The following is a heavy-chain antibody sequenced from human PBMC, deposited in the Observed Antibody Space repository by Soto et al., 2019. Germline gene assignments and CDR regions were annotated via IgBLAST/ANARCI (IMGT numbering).Heavy chain of an antibody. CDR1: GGTFSSYA. D-gene: IGHD3-22*01. J-gene: IGHJ6*04. CDR2: IIPIFGTA. CDR3: ARDPEKVIVDPYYYYGMDV. V-gene: IGHV1-69*13. Sequence: SVKVSCEASGGTFSSYAISWVRQAPGQGLEWMGGIIPIFGTANYAQKFQGRVTITADESTSTAYMELSSLRSEDTAVYYCARDPEKVIVDPYYYYGMDVWGKANKLTVSS.